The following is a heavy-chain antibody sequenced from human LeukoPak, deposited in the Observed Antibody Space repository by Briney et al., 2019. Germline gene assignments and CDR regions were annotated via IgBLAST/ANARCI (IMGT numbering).Heavy chain of an antibody. CDR3: ARHYYDSSGPNYYYYYMDV. CDR1: GFSLSTSGMC. Sequence: ESGPALVKPTQTLTLTCTFSGFSLSTSGMCVSWIRQPPGKALEWLARIDWDDDKYYSTSLKTRLTISKDTSENQVVLTMTNMDPVDTATYYCARHYYDSSGPNYYYYYMDVWGKGTTVTISS. D-gene: IGHD3-22*01. CDR2: IDWDDDK. J-gene: IGHJ6*03. V-gene: IGHV2-70*11.